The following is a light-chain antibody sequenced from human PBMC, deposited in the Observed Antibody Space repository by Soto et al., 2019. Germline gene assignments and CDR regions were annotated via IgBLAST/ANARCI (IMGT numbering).Light chain of an antibody. CDR3: QQYNNGSPWT. Sequence: EIVMTQSPATLSVSPGERATLSCRASQSVSSNLAWYQQKPGQAPRLLIYGASTRATGIPARFSGSGSGTEFTLTISSLQSEDVAVYYCQQYNNGSPWTFGQGPKVDIK. J-gene: IGKJ1*01. V-gene: IGKV3-15*01. CDR2: GAS. CDR1: QSVSSN.